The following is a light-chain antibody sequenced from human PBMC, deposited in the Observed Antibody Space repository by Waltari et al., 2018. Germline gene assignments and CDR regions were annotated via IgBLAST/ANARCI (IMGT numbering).Light chain of an antibody. J-gene: IGLJ3*02. V-gene: IGLV2-23*01. CDR2: EGS. Sequence: QSALTQPASVSGSPGQSITISCTGTSSGVGSYNLVSWYQQHPGKAPKLMIYEGSKRPSGVSNRFSGSKSGNTASLTISGLQAEDEADYYCCSYAGAVFGGGTK. CDR1: SSGVGSYNL. CDR3: CSYAGAV.